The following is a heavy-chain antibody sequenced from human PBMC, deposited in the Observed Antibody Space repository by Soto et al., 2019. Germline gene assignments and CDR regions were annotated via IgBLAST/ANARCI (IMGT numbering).Heavy chain of an antibody. Sequence: EVRLVESGGGLVQPGGSLRLSCAASGFSFSDSGIHWVRQASGKGLEWVGRIRRKTNNYATAYAASVEGRFSISRDDSKNTAFLQMNSLKTEDTAVYYCTRLQYYMDVWGKGTTVTVSS. CDR1: GFSFSDSG. J-gene: IGHJ6*04. V-gene: IGHV3-73*01. CDR2: IRRKTNNYAT. CDR3: TRLQYYMDV. D-gene: IGHD2-15*01.